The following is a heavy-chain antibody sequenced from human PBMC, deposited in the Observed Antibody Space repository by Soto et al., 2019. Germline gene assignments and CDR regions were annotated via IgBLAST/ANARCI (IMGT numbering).Heavy chain of an antibody. CDR1: GFTFSSYG. CDR2: IWYDGSNK. D-gene: IGHD2-21*02. J-gene: IGHJ4*02. CDR3: AKDLYCGGDCYSGGFDY. V-gene: IGHV3-30*02. Sequence: PGGSLRLSCAASGFTFSSYGMHWVRQAPGKGLEWVAVIWYDGSNKYYAESVKGRFTISRDNSKNTLYLQMNSLRAEDTFVYYCAKDLYCGGDCYSGGFDYWGQGTLVTVSS.